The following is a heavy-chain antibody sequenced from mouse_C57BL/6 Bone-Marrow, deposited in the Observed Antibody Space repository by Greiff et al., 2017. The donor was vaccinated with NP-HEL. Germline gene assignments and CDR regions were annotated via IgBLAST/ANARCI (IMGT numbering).Heavy chain of an antibody. CDR3: ARSGGSGYWYFDV. CDR2: IYPRSGNT. D-gene: IGHD1-1*01. J-gene: IGHJ1*03. V-gene: IGHV1-81*01. Sequence: VQLQQSGAELARPGASVKLSCKASGYTFTSYGISWVKQRTGQGLEWIGEIYPRSGNTYYNDKFKGKATLTADKSSSTAYMELRSLTSEDSAVYFCARSGGSGYWYFDVWGTGTTVTVSS. CDR1: GYTFTSYG.